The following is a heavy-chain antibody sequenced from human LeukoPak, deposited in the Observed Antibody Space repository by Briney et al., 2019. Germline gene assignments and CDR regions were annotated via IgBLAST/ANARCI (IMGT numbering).Heavy chain of an antibody. J-gene: IGHJ5*02. CDR2: IYHSGST. CDR1: GGSFSGYY. CDR3: AREVVVAANNWFDP. D-gene: IGHD2-15*01. Sequence: SETLSLTCAVYGGSFSGYYWSWIRQPPEMGLEWIGQIYHSGSTKYNGSLKSRVTISVDTSKNQFSLKLNSVTAADTAVYYCAREVVVAANNWFDPWGQGTLVTVSS. V-gene: IGHV4-34*01.